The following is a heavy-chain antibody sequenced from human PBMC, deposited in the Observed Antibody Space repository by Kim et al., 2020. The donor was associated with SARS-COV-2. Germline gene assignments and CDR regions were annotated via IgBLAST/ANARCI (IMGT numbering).Heavy chain of an antibody. CDR2: IKPDGSEK. D-gene: IGHD2-8*01. CDR1: GFAFSNFW. CDR3: ARFGVEAGLVF. V-gene: IGHV3-7*01. J-gene: IGHJ4*02. Sequence: GGSLRLSCAASGFAFSNFWMSWVRQAPGKGLEWLANIKPDGSEKYYADVAKGRFSISRDNAKNSLSLQLNSLRAEDTAVYYCARFGVEAGLVFWAQGTLV.